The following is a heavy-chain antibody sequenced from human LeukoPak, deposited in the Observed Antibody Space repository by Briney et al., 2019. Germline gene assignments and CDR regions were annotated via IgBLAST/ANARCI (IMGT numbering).Heavy chain of an antibody. CDR1: GGSISSSSYY. CDR3: ARLVRGVIDY. CDR2: IYYSGST. J-gene: IGHJ4*02. V-gene: IGHV4-39*01. D-gene: IGHD3-10*01. Sequence: SETLSLTCTVSGGSISSSSYYWGWIRQPPGKGLEWIGSIYYSGSTYYNPSLKSRVTISVDTSKNQFSLKLSSVTVADTAVYYCARLVRGVIDYWGQGTLVTVSS.